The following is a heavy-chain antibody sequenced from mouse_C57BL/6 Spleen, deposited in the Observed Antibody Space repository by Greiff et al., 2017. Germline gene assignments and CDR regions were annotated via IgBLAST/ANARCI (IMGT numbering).Heavy chain of an antibody. CDR2: INPSNGGT. J-gene: IGHJ4*01. Sequence: VQLQQSGPVLVKPGASVKMSCKASGYTFTDYYMNWVKQSHGKSLEWIGVINPSNGGTSYNQKFKGKATLTVDKSSSTAYMELNSLTSEDSAVYYCARDSNYPRGAMDYWGQGTSVTVSS. D-gene: IGHD2-5*01. V-gene: IGHV1-19*01. CDR3: ARDSNYPRGAMDY. CDR1: GYTFTDYY.